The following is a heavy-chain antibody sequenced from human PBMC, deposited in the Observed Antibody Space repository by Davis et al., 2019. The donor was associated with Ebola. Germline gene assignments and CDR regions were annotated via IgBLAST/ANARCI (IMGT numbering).Heavy chain of an antibody. Sequence: GESLKISCKGSGYSFTSYWISWVRQMPGKGLEWMGRIDPSDSYTNYSPSFQGQVTISADKSISTAYLQWSSLKASDTAMYYCARPWLQQNDAFDIWGQGTMVTVSS. CDR3: ARPWLQQNDAFDI. J-gene: IGHJ3*02. CDR1: GYSFTSYW. V-gene: IGHV5-10-1*04. CDR2: IDPSDSYT. D-gene: IGHD5-18*01.